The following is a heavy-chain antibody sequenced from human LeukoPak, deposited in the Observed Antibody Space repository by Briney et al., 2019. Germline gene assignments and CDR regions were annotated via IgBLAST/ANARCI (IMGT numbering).Heavy chain of an antibody. D-gene: IGHD6-13*01. CDR3: AKIAAAFDY. V-gene: IGHV3-30*18. Sequence: GGSLRLSCAASGFTFSSYGMHWVRQAPGKGLEWVAVISYDGSNKYYADSVKGRFTISRDNSKNTLYLQMNSLRAEDKAVYYCAKIAAAFDYWGQGTLVTVSS. CDR1: GFTFSSYG. J-gene: IGHJ4*02. CDR2: ISYDGSNK.